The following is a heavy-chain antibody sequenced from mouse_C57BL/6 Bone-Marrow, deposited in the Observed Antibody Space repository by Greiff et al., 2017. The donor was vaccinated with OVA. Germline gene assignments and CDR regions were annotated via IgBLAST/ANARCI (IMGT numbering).Heavy chain of an antibody. J-gene: IGHJ2*01. Sequence: VQLQQPWAELVKPGASVKMSCKASGYTFTSYWITWVKQRPGQGLEWIGDIYPGSGSTNYNEKFKSKATLTVDTSSSTAYMQLSSLTSEDSAVYYCAGGTIYYYGPYYFDYWGQGTTLTVSS. CDR1: GYTFTSYW. CDR2: IYPGSGST. D-gene: IGHD1-1*01. CDR3: AGGTIYYYGPYYFDY. V-gene: IGHV1-55*01.